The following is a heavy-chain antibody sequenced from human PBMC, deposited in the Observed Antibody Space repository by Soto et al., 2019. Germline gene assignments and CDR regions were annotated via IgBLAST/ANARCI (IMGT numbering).Heavy chain of an antibody. D-gene: IGHD1-1*01. J-gene: IGHJ4*02. V-gene: IGHV1-18*01. CDR3: ARGRYGDY. CDR2: IGAHNGNT. CDR1: GYAFTTYG. Sequence: QVHLVQSGAEVKKPGASVKVSCQASGYAFTTYGITWVRQAPGQGLEWMGWIGAHNGNTNYAQKRQGRVTVTRDTSTSTVYMELRSLRSDDTGVYYCARGRYGDYWGQGALVTVSS.